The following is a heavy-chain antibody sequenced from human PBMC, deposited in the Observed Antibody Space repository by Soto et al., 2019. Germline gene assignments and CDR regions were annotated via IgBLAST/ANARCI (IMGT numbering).Heavy chain of an antibody. V-gene: IGHV3-74*01. CDR2: MNSDGSNT. Sequence: EVQLVESGGALVQPGGSLRLSCAASGFTFSNYWMHWVRQAPGKGLVWISRMNSDGSNTVYADAVKGRFTISRDNAKKALYLQRNSLRVEDTAVYYCATSKGGVSNGPNTDWGQGTLVTVSS. CDR3: ATSKGGVSNGPNTD. J-gene: IGHJ4*02. CDR1: GFTFSNYW. D-gene: IGHD2-2*02.